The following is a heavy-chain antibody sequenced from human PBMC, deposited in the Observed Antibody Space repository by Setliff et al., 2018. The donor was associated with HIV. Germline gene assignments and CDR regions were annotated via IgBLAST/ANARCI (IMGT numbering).Heavy chain of an antibody. Sequence: ASVKVSCKAFGYTFSTNAIHWVRQAPGQRLEWMGYINAGDDNTRYSEQFQGRVTITRDTSADTAYMELSSLRSEDTAVYYCARGSCSGCYLSDYWGLGTLVTAPQ. D-gene: IGHD6-19*01. CDR1: GYTFSTNA. CDR2: INAGDDNT. V-gene: IGHV1-3*01. J-gene: IGHJ4*02. CDR3: ARGSCSGCYLSDY.